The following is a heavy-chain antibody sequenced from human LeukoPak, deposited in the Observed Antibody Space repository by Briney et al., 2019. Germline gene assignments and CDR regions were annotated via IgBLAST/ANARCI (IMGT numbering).Heavy chain of an antibody. Sequence: PSQTLSLTCTVSGGSISSGTFSWTWIRQHPGKDLEWIGYIYSSGSNFYNPSLKGRVTISVDTSKNQLSLKLSSVTAADTAVYYCARDSPTYYFDYWGQGTLVTVSS. CDR2: IYSSGSN. V-gene: IGHV4-31*03. CDR1: GGSISSGTFS. CDR3: ARDSPTYYFDY. J-gene: IGHJ4*02.